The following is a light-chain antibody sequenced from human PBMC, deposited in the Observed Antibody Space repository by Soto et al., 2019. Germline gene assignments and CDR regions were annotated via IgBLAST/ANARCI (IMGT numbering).Light chain of an antibody. V-gene: IGLV4-69*01. CDR3: QTWGTGIRV. CDR2: VNSDGSH. Sequence: QLVLTQSPSASASLGASVKLTCTLTSEHSNSAIAWHQQQPEKGPRFLMKVNSDGSHLKGDGIPDRSSGSSSGAERYLTISSLQSEDEADYYCQTWGTGIRVFGGGTKLTVL. J-gene: IGLJ3*02. CDR1: SEHSNSA.